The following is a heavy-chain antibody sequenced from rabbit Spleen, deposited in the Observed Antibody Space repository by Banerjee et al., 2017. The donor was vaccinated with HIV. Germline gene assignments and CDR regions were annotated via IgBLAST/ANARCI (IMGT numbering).Heavy chain of an antibody. CDR1: GVSLNDKDV. V-gene: IGHV1S40*01. CDR3: ARDLVAVIGWNFYL. J-gene: IGHJ4*01. D-gene: IGHD1-1*01. CDR2: INIVTGKS. Sequence: QSLEESGGDLVKPGASLTLTCKASGVSLNDKDVMCWVRQAPGKGLEWIACINIVTGKSVYASWAKGRFTMSRTSSTTVTLQMTSLTAADTATYFCARDLVAVIGWNFYLWGPGTLVTVS.